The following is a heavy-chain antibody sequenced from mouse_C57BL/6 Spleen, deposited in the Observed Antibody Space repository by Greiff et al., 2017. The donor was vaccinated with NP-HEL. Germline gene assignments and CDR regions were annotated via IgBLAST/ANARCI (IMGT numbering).Heavy chain of an antibody. V-gene: IGHV1-4*01. Sequence: VQLQQSGAELARPGASVKMSCKASGYTFTSYTMHWVKQRPGQGLEWIGYINPSSGYTKYNQKFKDKATLTADKSSSTAYMQLSSLTSEDAAVYYGARGTLNWDYFDYWGQGTTLTVSS. CDR2: INPSSGYT. D-gene: IGHD4-1*02. J-gene: IGHJ2*01. CDR1: GYTFTSYT. CDR3: ARGTLNWDYFDY.